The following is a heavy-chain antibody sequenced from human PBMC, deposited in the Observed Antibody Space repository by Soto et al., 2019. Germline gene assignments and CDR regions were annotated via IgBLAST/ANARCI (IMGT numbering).Heavy chain of an antibody. CDR2: INTSGSN. D-gene: IGHD3-3*01. Sequence: SETLSLTCTVSGGSINNYYWNWIRQPPGKGLEWIGYINTSGSNKYNPSLKSRATISVDTSKNQFSLKLKSVTAADTAVYYCARGSSLLLEWISEYSLDYWGQGSLVTV. CDR3: ARGSSLLLEWISEYSLDY. V-gene: IGHV4-59*01. J-gene: IGHJ4*02. CDR1: GGSINNYY.